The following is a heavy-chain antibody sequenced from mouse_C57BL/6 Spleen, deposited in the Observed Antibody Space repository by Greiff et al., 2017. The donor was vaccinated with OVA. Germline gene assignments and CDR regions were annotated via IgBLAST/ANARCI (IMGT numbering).Heavy chain of an antibody. Sequence: VQLQESGAELVRPGASVKLSCKASGYTFTDSYINWVKQRPGKGLEWIAWIYPGGGNTYYNEKFKGKATLTAEQSSSTAYMQLSSLTSEDSAVYFCARSTIYNNYLYYFDYWGQGTTLTVSS. D-gene: IGHD2-5*01. J-gene: IGHJ2*01. V-gene: IGHV1-76*01. CDR1: GYTFTDSY. CDR2: IYPGGGNT. CDR3: ARSTIYNNYLYYFDY.